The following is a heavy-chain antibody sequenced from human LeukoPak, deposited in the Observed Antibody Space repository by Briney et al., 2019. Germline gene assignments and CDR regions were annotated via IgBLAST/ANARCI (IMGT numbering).Heavy chain of an antibody. D-gene: IGHD5-18*01. V-gene: IGHV3-30*18. CDR2: ISYDGSNK. CDR1: GFTFSSYG. CDR3: AKWDGVDTAMVTHAFDI. Sequence: GGSLRLSCAASGFTFSSYGMHWVRQAPGKGLEGVAVISYDGSNKYYADSVKGRFTISRDNSKNTLYLQMNSLRAEDTAVYYCAKWDGVDTAMVTHAFDIWGQGTMVTVSS. J-gene: IGHJ3*02.